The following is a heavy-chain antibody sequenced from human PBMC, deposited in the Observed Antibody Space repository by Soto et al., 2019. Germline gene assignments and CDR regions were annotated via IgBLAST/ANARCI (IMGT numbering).Heavy chain of an antibody. V-gene: IGHV3-23*05. J-gene: IGHJ4*02. CDR1: GGPHSSFA. D-gene: IGHD2-21*01. Sequence: AGGSLRLSCTASGGPHSSFAMMWVRQAPGKGLECVAGIYGSGRGIEYADSVKGRFTISRDNSRNTVYLQMTDLRADDTAVYYCAKDAVYNDGLWLMDHWGQGTQVTVSS. CDR3: AKDAVYNDGLWLMDH. CDR2: IYGSGRGI.